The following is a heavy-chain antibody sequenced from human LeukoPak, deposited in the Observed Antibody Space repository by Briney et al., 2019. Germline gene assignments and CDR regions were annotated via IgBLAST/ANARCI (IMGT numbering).Heavy chain of an antibody. D-gene: IGHD3-10*01. Sequence: ASVKVSCKASGYTFTSYDINWVRQATGQGLEWMGWMNPNSGNTGYAQKFQGRVTMTRNTSISTAYMELSSLRSEDTAVYYCARGRYGSGSYYNPFDPWGQGTLVTVSS. V-gene: IGHV1-8*01. CDR2: MNPNSGNT. J-gene: IGHJ5*02. CDR3: ARGRYGSGSYYNPFDP. CDR1: GYTFTSYD.